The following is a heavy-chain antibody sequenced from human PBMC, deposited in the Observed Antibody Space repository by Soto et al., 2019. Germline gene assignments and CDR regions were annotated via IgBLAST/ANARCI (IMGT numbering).Heavy chain of an antibody. D-gene: IGHD3-16*01. Sequence: SLRLSCAASGFTFDDYAMHWVRQAPWKSLEWVSGISWNSGSIGYADSVKGRFTISRDNAKNSLYLQMNSLRAEDTALYYCAKDMAIRPPYYGMDVCGQGTTVTVSS. CDR2: ISWNSGSI. J-gene: IGHJ6*02. CDR1: GFTFDDYA. CDR3: AKDMAIRPPYYGMDV. V-gene: IGHV3-9*01.